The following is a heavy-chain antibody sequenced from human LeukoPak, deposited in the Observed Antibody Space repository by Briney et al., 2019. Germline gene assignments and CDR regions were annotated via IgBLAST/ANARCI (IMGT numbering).Heavy chain of an antibody. V-gene: IGHV1-2*03. D-gene: IGHD2-2*01. CDR3: APLQLPAATS. Sequence: LVASVTVSYKASGYTFTGYYMHWVRQAPGQGFEWMGWINPNSGGTNYAQKFQGRVTMTRDTSISTAYMELSRLRSDDTAVYYCAPLQLPAATSWGQGTLVTVSS. CDR2: INPNSGGT. CDR1: GYTFTGYY. J-gene: IGHJ4*02.